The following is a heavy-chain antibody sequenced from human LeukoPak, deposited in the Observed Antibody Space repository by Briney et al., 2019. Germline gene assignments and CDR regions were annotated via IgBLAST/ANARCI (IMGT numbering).Heavy chain of an antibody. D-gene: IGHD6-13*01. Sequence: GGSLRVSCAASGFTFSSYSMNWVRQAPGKGLEWVSSISSSSRYIYYADSVKGRFTISRDNAKNSLYLQMNSLRAEDTAVYYCARGSIAAAGTLYWGQGTLVTVSS. CDR1: GFTFSSYS. J-gene: IGHJ4*02. CDR3: ARGSIAAAGTLY. V-gene: IGHV3-21*01. CDR2: ISSSSRYI.